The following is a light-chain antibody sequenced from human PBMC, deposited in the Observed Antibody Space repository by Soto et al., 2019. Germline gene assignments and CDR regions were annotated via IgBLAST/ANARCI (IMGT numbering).Light chain of an antibody. Sequence: QSVLTQPPSVSGAPGQTVTISCTGNNSNIGAGYAVHWYQQLPRTAPKLLIYSNTHRRSGVPDRFSGSRAATSVSLAITGLQAEDEADYYCQSYDSTLSARYVFGTGTKLTVL. CDR1: NSNIGAGYA. V-gene: IGLV1-40*01. J-gene: IGLJ1*01. CDR3: QSYDSTLSARYV. CDR2: SNT.